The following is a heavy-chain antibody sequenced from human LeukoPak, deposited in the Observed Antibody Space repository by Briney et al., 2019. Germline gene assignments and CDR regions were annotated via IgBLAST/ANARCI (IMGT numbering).Heavy chain of an antibody. CDR1: GFTFSSCG. D-gene: IGHD6-19*01. CDR3: AKAVAVAGLFDY. CDR2: IWYDGSNK. Sequence: GGSLRLSCAASGFTFSSCGMHWVRQAPGKGLEGVAVIWYDGSNKYYADSVKGRFTISRDNSKNTLYLQMNSLRAEDTAVYYCAKAVAVAGLFDYWGQGTLVTVPS. J-gene: IGHJ4*02. V-gene: IGHV3-33*06.